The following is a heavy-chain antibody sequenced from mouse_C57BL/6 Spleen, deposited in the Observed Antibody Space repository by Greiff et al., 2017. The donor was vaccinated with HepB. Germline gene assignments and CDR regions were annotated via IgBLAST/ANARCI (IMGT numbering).Heavy chain of an antibody. CDR1: GYTFTDYE. V-gene: IGHV1-15*01. J-gene: IGHJ1*03. Sequence: VQLQQSGAELVRPGASVTLSCKASGYTFTDYEMHWVKQTPVHGLEWIGAIDPETGGTAYNQKFKGKAILTADKSSSTAYMELRSLTSEDSAVYYCTRQTTVVAANWYFDVWGTGTTVTVSS. D-gene: IGHD1-1*01. CDR2: IDPETGGT. CDR3: TRQTTVVAANWYFDV.